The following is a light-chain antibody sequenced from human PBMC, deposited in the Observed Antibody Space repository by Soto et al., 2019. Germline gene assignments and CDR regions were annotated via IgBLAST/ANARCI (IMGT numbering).Light chain of an antibody. J-gene: IGKJ4*01. CDR2: TTS. Sequence: EIVLTQSPGTLSLSPGERATLSCTASQSVTSSCLAWYQRKPGQAPRLLIHTTSIRATDIPDRFSGSGSGTEFTLTISSLQSEDFAVYYCQQYNSWPLTFGGGTKVDIK. CDR3: QQYNSWPLT. V-gene: IGKV3-20*01. CDR1: QSVTSSC.